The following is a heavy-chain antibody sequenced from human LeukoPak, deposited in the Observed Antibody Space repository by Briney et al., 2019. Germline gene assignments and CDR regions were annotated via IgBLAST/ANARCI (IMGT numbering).Heavy chain of an antibody. J-gene: IGHJ4*02. Sequence: PGGSLRLSCAASGFTFSDYYMSWIRQAPGKGLEWVSFISSSGSYTHYADSVKGRFTISRDNAKNSLYLQMNSLRTEDTAVYYCARVSGRSFDYWGQGTLVTVSS. D-gene: IGHD5/OR15-5a*01. CDR3: ARVSGRSFDY. CDR1: GFTFSDYY. V-gene: IGHV3-11*05. CDR2: ISSSGSYT.